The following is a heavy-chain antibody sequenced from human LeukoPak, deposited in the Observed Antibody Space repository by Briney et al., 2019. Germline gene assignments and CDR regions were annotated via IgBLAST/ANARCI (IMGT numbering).Heavy chain of an antibody. CDR2: INAGSGNT. J-gene: IGHJ4*02. CDR1: GYIFTNYS. Sequence: ASVKVSCKASGYIFTNYSMHWVRQAPGQRLEWMGWINAGSGNTRYSREFQGRVTITRDTSASTAYMELSSLRSEDMAVYYCARDAYGDYAAAYFDFWGQGTLVTVSS. V-gene: IGHV1-3*03. D-gene: IGHD4-17*01. CDR3: ARDAYGDYAAAYFDF.